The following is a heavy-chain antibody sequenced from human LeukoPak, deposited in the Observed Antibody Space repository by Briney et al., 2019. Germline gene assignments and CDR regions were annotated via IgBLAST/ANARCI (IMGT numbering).Heavy chain of an antibody. V-gene: IGHV5-51*01. CDR2: IFPGDSES. CDR1: GYSFTSYW. Sequence: PGESLKISCKGSGYSFTSYWIGWVRQMPGKGLEWMGIIFPGDSESRYSPSFQGQVTISADNSITTAYLQWSSLKASDTAMYYCARRRAGRPYDYWGQGTLVTVSS. CDR3: ARRRAGRPYDY. J-gene: IGHJ4*02. D-gene: IGHD6-6*01.